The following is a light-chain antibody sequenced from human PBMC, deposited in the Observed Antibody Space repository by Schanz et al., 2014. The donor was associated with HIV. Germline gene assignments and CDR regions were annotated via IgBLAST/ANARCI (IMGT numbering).Light chain of an antibody. Sequence: QAALTQPASMSGSPGQSITISCTGTSGDIGPYDYVSWYQQHPGQAPKLLIYDVTDRPSGISNRFSGSKSGYTASLTISGLQAEDEAEYFCSSYTTSNTHVFGSGTKLPVL. V-gene: IGLV2-14*03. CDR3: SSYTTSNTHV. J-gene: IGLJ1*01. CDR2: DVT. CDR1: SGDIGPYDY.